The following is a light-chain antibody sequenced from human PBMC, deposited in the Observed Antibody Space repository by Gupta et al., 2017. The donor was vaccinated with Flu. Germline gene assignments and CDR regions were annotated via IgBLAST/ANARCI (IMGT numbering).Light chain of an antibody. J-gene: IGLJ3*02. V-gene: IGLV2-14*03. Sequence: QPALTQPASVSGSPGQSITISCTGTSSDVGGYNYVSWYQQHPGKAPKLMIYEVTNRPSGVSNRFSGSKSGNTASLTISGLQAEDEADYCCASYTSTSTWVFGGGTKLTVL. CDR1: SSDVGGYNY. CDR2: EVT. CDR3: ASYTSTSTWV.